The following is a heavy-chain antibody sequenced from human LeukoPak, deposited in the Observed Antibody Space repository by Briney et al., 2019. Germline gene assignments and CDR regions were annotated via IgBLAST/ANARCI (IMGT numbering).Heavy chain of an antibody. J-gene: IGHJ6*03. CDR3: ARDHGRRVQPDYYYYYMDV. Sequence: VASVKVSCKASGGTFSSYAISWVRQAPGQGLEWMGGIIPIFGTANYAQKFQGRVTITTDESTSTAYMELSSLRSEDTAVYYCARDHGRRVQPDYYYYYMDVWGKGTAVTVSS. CDR1: GGTFSSYA. V-gene: IGHV1-69*05. D-gene: IGHD6-13*01. CDR2: IIPIFGTA.